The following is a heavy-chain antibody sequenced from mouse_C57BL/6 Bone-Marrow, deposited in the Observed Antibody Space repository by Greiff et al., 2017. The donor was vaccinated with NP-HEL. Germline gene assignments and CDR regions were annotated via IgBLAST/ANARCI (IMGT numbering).Heavy chain of an antibody. D-gene: IGHD1-1*01. V-gene: IGHV2-9-1*01. Sequence: VKVVESGPGLVAPSQSLSITCTVSGFSLTSYAISWVRQPPGKGLEWLGVIWTGGGTNYNSALKSRLSISKDNSKSQVFLKMNSLQTDDTARYYCARGPYGSGGYFDVWGTGTTVTVSS. J-gene: IGHJ1*03. CDR3: ARGPYGSGGYFDV. CDR2: IWTGGGT. CDR1: GFSLTSYA.